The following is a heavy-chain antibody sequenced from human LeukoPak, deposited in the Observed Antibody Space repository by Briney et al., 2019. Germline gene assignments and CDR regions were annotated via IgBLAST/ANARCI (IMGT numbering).Heavy chain of an antibody. J-gene: IGHJ4*02. CDR3: ARVRLDSSGSILFDY. CDR1: GYSFTNYG. Sequence: ASVKVSCKASGYSFTNYGFSWVRQAPGQGLEWMGWISGYNGNTNYAQKFQGRVTITRHTSISTAYMELSSLRSEDTAVYYCARVRLDSSGSILFDYWGQGTLVIVSS. CDR2: ISGYNGNT. V-gene: IGHV1-18*01. D-gene: IGHD3-22*01.